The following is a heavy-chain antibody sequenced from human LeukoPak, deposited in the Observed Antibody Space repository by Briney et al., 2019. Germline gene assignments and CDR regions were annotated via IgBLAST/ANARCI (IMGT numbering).Heavy chain of an antibody. Sequence: VRPAETLSLTCAVSGYSISSGYYWGWIRQPPGKGLEWIGRISNSGRTTYNPSLKSRLTISLDTSKNQFSLRLSSVTAADTAVYYCARDSSTMTLYYWGQGTLVTVSS. D-gene: IGHD5/OR15-5a*01. CDR2: ISNSGRT. CDR1: GYSISSGYY. CDR3: ARDSSTMTLYY. J-gene: IGHJ4*02. V-gene: IGHV4-38-2*02.